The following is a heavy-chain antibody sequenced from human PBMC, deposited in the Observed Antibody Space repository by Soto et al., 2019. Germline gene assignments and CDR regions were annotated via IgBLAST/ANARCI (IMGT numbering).Heavy chain of an antibody. CDR1: GFTFSSYW. D-gene: IGHD6-19*01. CDR3: ARDLSSGWYLGYFDY. CDR2: IKQDGSEK. V-gene: IGHV3-7*01. Sequence: GGSLRLSCAASGFTFSSYWMSWVRQAPGKGLEWVANIKQDGSEKYYVDSVKGRFTISRDNAKNSLYLQMNSLRAEDTAVYYCARDLSSGWYLGYFDYWGQGTLVTVSS. J-gene: IGHJ4*02.